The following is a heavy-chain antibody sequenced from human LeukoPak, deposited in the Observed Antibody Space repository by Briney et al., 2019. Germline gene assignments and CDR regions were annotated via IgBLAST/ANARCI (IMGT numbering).Heavy chain of an antibody. CDR3: ARDHYYDSSGYS. J-gene: IGHJ5*02. CDR2: ISYDGSNK. D-gene: IGHD3-22*01. Sequence: GKSLRLSCAASGFTFSSYAMHWVRQAPGKGLEWVAVISYDGSNKYYADSVKGRFTISRDNSKNTLYLQMNSLRAEDTAVYYCARDHYYDSSGYSWGQGTLVTVSS. V-gene: IGHV3-30-3*01. CDR1: GFTFSSYA.